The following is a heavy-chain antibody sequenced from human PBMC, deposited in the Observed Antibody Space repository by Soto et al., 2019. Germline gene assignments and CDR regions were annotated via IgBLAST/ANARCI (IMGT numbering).Heavy chain of an antibody. Sequence: ASVKVSCKASGYTFTSYCISWVRQAPGQGLEWMGWISAYNGNTNYAQKLQGRVTMTTDTSTSTAYMELRSLRSDDTAVYYCATARRARRWGVIEQLAYYGMDVWGQGTTVTVS. J-gene: IGHJ6*02. CDR2: ISAYNGNT. D-gene: IGHD6-6*01. CDR3: ATARRARRWGVIEQLAYYGMDV. CDR1: GYTFTSYC. V-gene: IGHV1-18*04.